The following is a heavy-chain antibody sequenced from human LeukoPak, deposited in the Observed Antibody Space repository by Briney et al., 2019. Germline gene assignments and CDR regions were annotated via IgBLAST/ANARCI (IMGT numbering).Heavy chain of an antibody. CDR2: ISVYDGDT. V-gene: IGHV1-18*01. CDR3: ARGGYYFGSGSHRWNWFDP. D-gene: IGHD3-10*01. Sequence: ASVKVSCKASGYSFTSYGISWVRQAPGQGLEWMGWISVYDGDTKYAQNLQGRVTLTTDTSTTTAYMELRSLRSDDTAVYYCARGGYYFGSGSHRWNWFDPWGQGTLVTVSS. J-gene: IGHJ5*02. CDR1: GYSFTSYG.